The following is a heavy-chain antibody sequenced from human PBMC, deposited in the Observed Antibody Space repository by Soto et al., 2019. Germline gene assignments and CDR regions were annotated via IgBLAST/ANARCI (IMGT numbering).Heavy chain of an antibody. CDR2: ISSSGSTI. J-gene: IGHJ5*02. Sequence: RRLSCVASGFPFSNFEMNWVRQAPGKGLEWISYISSSGSTIYYADSVKGRFTISRDNAKNSLYLQMSSLRAEDTSLYYCASQPAVWPYNWFDPWGQGTLVTVSS. V-gene: IGHV3-48*03. CDR3: ASQPAVWPYNWFDP. D-gene: IGHD2-2*01. CDR1: GFPFSNFE.